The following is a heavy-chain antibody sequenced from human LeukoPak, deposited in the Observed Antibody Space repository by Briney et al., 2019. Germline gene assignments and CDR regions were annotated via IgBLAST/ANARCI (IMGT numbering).Heavy chain of an antibody. Sequence: GGSLRLSCAASGFPFSSYAMSCVRQAPGKGLECVSAISGSGGSTYYADSVKGRFTISRDNSRNTLYLQMNSLRAEDTAVYYCAKEGYCSGGSCYGEYFQHWGQGTLVTVSS. CDR1: GFPFSSYA. CDR3: AKEGYCSGGSCYGEYFQH. D-gene: IGHD2-15*01. CDR2: ISGSGGST. V-gene: IGHV3-23*01. J-gene: IGHJ1*01.